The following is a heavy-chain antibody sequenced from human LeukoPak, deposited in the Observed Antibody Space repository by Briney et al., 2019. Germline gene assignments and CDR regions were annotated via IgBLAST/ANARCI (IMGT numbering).Heavy chain of an antibody. CDR3: TREVDTRSPC. Sequence: GGSLRLSCTTSGFTFGDSPMSWVRQAPGKGLEWLGFIRSAQYGGTTEYVASVRGRFTISRDDSKSIAYLQMNSLKSEDTAIYYCTREVDTRSPCWGQGTLVTVSS. J-gene: IGHJ4*02. CDR2: IRSAQYGGTT. CDR1: GFTFGDSP. V-gene: IGHV3-49*04.